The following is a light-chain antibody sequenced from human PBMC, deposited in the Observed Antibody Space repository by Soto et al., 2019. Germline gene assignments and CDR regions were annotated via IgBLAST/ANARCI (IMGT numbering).Light chain of an antibody. CDR3: QQSGGSPMT. CDR2: GAS. CDR1: QSIANS. V-gene: IGKV3-20*01. J-gene: IGKJ1*01. Sequence: EIGLTQSPGTLSLSPGERASLSCRASQSIANSLAWYQQKPGQAPRRLIVGASNRATGIPDRFSGSGSGTDFTLTISRLEPDDVAVYHCQQSGGSPMTFGQGTKVERK.